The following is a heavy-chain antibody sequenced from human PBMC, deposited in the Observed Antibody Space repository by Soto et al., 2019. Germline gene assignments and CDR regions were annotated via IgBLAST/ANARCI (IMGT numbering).Heavy chain of an antibody. Sequence: QVQLQESGPGLVKSSQTLSLTCSVSGGSVSRGGYYWSWIRQVPGKGLAWIGYIDYSGTTNYNPSLKRRTTMSLDTSKNQFSLNLTSVTAADTAVYYCGRSHCGDNTCYVGVNYWAQGARVTVSS. V-gene: IGHV4-31*03. J-gene: IGHJ4*02. D-gene: IGHD2-2*01. CDR2: IDYSGTT. CDR3: GRSHCGDNTCYVGVNY. CDR1: GGSVSRGGYY.